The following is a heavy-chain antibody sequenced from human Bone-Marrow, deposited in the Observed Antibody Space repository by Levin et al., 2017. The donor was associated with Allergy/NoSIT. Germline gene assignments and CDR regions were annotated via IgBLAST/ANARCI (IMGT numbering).Heavy chain of an antibody. CDR1: GFSLSTTGMC. CDR3: TRKGGGGGLSYYYYAMDV. CDR2: IDWDDDK. J-gene: IGHJ6*02. Sequence: SGPTLVKPTQTLTLTCSFSGFSLSTTGMCVNWLRQPPGKALEWLARIDWDDDKYYRTSLNTRLTISKDSSKNQVVLTMTNVDPVDTATYYCTRKGGGGGLSYYYYAMDVWGPGTTVTVSS. V-gene: IGHV2-70*11. D-gene: IGHD3-16*01.